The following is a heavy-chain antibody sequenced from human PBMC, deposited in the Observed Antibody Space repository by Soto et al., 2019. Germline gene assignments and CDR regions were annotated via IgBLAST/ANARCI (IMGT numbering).Heavy chain of an antibody. CDR1: GGTFSSYA. J-gene: IGHJ4*02. V-gene: IGHV1-69*01. CDR3: ARGLAVRGVILSFGVY. D-gene: IGHD3-10*01. CDR2: IIPIFGTA. Sequence: QVQLVQSGAEVKKPGSSAKVSCKASGGTFSSYAISWVRQAPGQGLEWMGGIIPIFGTANYAQKFQGRVTITADESTSTAYMELSSLRSEDTAVYYCARGLAVRGVILSFGVYWGQGTLVTVSS.